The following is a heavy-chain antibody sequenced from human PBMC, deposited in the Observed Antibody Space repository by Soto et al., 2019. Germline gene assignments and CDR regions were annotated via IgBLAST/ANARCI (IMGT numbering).Heavy chain of an antibody. CDR3: ARGDCVGGSCYSLAGSFYYYMDV. J-gene: IGHJ6*03. CDR1: GFTFSNYW. CDR2: INSDGSVS. V-gene: IGHV3-74*01. D-gene: IGHD2-15*01. Sequence: EVKLVESGGGLVQPGGSLRLSCAASGFTFSNYWMYWVRQAPGQGLVWVSRINSDGSVSRYADSVKGRLTISRDNVKNPLYLPMNRLRVEDTAVFYCARGDCVGGSCYSLAGSFYYYMDVWGKGTTVTVFS.